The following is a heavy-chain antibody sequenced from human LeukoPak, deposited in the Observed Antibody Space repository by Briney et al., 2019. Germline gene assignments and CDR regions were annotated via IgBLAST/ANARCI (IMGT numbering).Heavy chain of an antibody. CDR3: AKHRPTLRYFDWLLYYFDY. J-gene: IGHJ4*02. CDR2: IGYDGSNK. D-gene: IGHD3-9*01. CDR1: GFIFSSYG. Sequence: PGGSLRLSCAASGFIFSSYGMHWVRQAPGKGLEWVTFIGYDGSNKYYADSVKGRFTISRDNSKNTLYLQMNSLRAEDTAVYYCAKHRPTLRYFDWLLYYFDYWGQGTLVTVSS. V-gene: IGHV3-30*02.